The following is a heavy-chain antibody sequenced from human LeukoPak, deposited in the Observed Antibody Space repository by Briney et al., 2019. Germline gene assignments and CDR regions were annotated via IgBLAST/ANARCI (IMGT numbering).Heavy chain of an antibody. D-gene: IGHD3-10*01. CDR2: IYYSGST. CDR3: AREVTMVRGVSHYFDY. Sequence: PSETLSLTCTVSGGSISSYYWGWIRQPPGKGLEWIGSIYYSGSTYYNPSLKSRVTISVDTSKNQFSLKLSSVTAADTAVYYCAREVTMVRGVSHYFDYWGQGTLVTVSS. J-gene: IGHJ4*02. V-gene: IGHV4-39*07. CDR1: GGSISSYY.